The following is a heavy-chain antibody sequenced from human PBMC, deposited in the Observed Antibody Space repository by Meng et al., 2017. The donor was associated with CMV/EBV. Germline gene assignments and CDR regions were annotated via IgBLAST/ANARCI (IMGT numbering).Heavy chain of an antibody. CDR2: IYYSGST. CDR3: ARAVGGSGWYYFDY. CDR1: GGPISSSSYY. D-gene: IGHD6-19*01. V-gene: IGHV4-39*07. J-gene: IGHJ4*02. Sequence: SETLSLTCAVSGGPISSSSYYWGWIRQPPGKGLEWIGSIYYSGSTYYNPSLKSRVTISVDTSKNQFSLKLSSVTAADTAVYYCARAVGGSGWYYFDYWGQGTLVTVSS.